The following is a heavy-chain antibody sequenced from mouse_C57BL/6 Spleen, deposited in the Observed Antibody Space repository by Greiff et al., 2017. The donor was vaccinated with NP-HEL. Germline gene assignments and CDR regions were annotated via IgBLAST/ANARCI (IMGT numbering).Heavy chain of an antibody. Sequence: VQLQESGAELARPGASVKMSCKASGYTFTSYTMHWVKQRPGQGLEWIGYINPSSGYTKYNQKFKDKATLTADKSSSTAYMQLSSLTSEDSAVYYCARWNYYSSYAMDYWGQGTSVTVSS. J-gene: IGHJ4*01. D-gene: IGHD1-1*01. CDR2: INPSSGYT. CDR3: ARWNYYSSYAMDY. V-gene: IGHV1-4*01. CDR1: GYTFTSYT.